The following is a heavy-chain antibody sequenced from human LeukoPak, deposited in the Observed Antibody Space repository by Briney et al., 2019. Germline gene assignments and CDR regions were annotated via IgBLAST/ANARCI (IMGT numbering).Heavy chain of an antibody. CDR1: GGSISGYY. V-gene: IGHV4-4*07. CDR3: ARAVVVAPTYAFDI. CDR2: FYTTGT. D-gene: IGHD2-15*01. Sequence: SETLSLTCTVSGGSISGYYWSRIRQPAGKGLEWIGRFYTTGTHYNPSLKSRVTVSVDTSKSLFSLRLTSVTAADAAVYYCARAVVVAPTYAFDIWGQGIMVTVSS. J-gene: IGHJ3*02.